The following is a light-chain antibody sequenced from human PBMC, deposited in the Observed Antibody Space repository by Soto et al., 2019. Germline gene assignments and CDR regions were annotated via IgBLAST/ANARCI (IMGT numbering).Light chain of an antibody. J-gene: IGLJ2*01. Sequence: QSVLTQPPSASGTPGQRVTISCSGSSSNIGSNYVYWYQQLPGTAPKLLIYRNNQRPSGVPDRFSGSKSGTSASLAISGLRSEYEADYYCAAWDDSLSGPDVVFGGGTQLTVL. CDR1: SSNIGSNY. CDR3: AAWDDSLSGPDVV. V-gene: IGLV1-47*01. CDR2: RNN.